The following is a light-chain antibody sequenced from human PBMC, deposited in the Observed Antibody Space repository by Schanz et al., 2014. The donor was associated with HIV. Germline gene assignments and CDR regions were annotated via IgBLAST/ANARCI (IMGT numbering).Light chain of an antibody. V-gene: IGKV3-20*01. J-gene: IGKJ1*01. CDR1: QTVISSY. CDR2: GAS. Sequence: EIVLTQSPGTLSLSPGERATLSCRASQTVISSYLAWYQQKPGQAPRLLIYGASNRATGIPDRFSGSGSGTDFTLTISSLEPEDFAVYYCQQYNTWPRTFGQGTKVELK. CDR3: QQYNTWPRT.